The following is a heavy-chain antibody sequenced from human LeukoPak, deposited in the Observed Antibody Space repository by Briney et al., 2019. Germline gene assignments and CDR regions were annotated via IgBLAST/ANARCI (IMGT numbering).Heavy chain of an antibody. CDR3: ARDSGDSSGYYPGY. Sequence: GGSLRLFCATSGFAFSTQGMHWVRQAPGKGLEWVAAIWHDGNNKYYVDSVKGRFTISRDNSKNTVYLQMNSLRVEDTAVYYCARDSGDSSGYYPGYWGQGTLVTVSS. V-gene: IGHV3-33*01. J-gene: IGHJ4*02. CDR1: GFAFSTQG. CDR2: IWHDGNNK. D-gene: IGHD3-22*01.